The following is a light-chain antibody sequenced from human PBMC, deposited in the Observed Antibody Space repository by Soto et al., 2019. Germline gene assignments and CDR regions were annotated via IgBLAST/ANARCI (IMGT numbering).Light chain of an antibody. CDR3: HQYNSWPPGT. Sequence: EIVLTQSPAILSVSPGERATLSCRASQSISRSLAWDQQKPGQAPRLLISDASTRATGIPARFSGSGSGTEFTLTISSLQSEDFALYYCHQYNSWPPGTFGQGTKVEIK. CDR1: QSISRS. J-gene: IGKJ2*01. V-gene: IGKV3-15*01. CDR2: DAS.